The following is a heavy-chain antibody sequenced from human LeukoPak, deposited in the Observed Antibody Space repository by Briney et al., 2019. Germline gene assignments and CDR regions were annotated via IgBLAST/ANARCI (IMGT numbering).Heavy chain of an antibody. CDR1: GFTFSSYA. D-gene: IGHD4-17*01. CDR3: ARDYAPKYYYYYGMDV. J-gene: IGHJ6*02. Sequence: GRSLRLSCAASGFTFSSYAMHWVRQAPGKGLEWVAGISYDGSNKYYADSVKGRFTISRDNSKNTLYLQMNSLRAEDTAVYYCARDYAPKYYYYYGMDVWGQGTTVTVSS. CDR2: ISYDGSNK. V-gene: IGHV3-30*04.